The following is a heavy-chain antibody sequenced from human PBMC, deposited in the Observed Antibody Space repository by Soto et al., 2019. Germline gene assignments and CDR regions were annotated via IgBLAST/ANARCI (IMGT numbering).Heavy chain of an antibody. CDR1: GGSISPFY. CDR3: ARGDDPLFGVVVLDS. J-gene: IGHJ4*02. CDR2: IYSSGNT. Sequence: SETLSLTCTVSGGSISPFYWTWIRQPPGNGLELIGYIYSSGNTYYSPSLKSRVTISVDTSKNQFSLKLASVTTADTAVYYCARGDDPLFGVVVLDSWGQGTLVTVSS. V-gene: IGHV4-59*01. D-gene: IGHD3-3*01.